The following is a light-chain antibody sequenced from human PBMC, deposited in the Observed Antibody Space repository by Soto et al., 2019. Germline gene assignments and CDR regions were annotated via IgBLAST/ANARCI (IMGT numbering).Light chain of an antibody. J-gene: IGLJ1*01. CDR3: CSYAGSYYV. CDR2: DVS. CDR1: SSDVGGYNY. Sequence: QSALTQPRSVSGSPGQSVTISCTGTSSDVGGYNYVSWYQQHPGKAPKLMIYDVSKRPSGVPDRFSGSKSGNTASLTNSGLQAEDEADYYGCSYAGSYYVFGTGTKLTVL. V-gene: IGLV2-11*01.